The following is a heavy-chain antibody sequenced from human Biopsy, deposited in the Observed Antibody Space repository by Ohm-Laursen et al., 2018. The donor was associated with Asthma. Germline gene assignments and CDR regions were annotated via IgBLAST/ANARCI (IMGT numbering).Heavy chain of an antibody. CDR3: SRATSAWAQSGPRFFDH. J-gene: IGHJ5*02. Sequence: SGTLSLTCTVSPGSINDYYWNWIRQFPGKGLEWIGYVHSSGSNRFNPSLKSRVTVSVDTSDDQVSLKLSSVSAADTAIYYCSRATSAWAQSGPRFFDHWGPGTLVTVSS. V-gene: IGHV4-59*01. D-gene: IGHD2-2*01. CDR2: VHSSGSN. CDR1: PGSINDYY.